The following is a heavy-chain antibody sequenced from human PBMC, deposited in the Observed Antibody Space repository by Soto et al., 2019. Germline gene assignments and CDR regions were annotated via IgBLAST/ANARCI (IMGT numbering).Heavy chain of an antibody. Sequence: ASVKVSCKASGYTFTSYYMHWVRQAPGQGLEWMGIINPSGGSTSYAQKFQGRVTMTRDTSTSTVYMELSSLRSEDTAVYYCARPTYIVGATITFDYWGQGTLVTVSS. D-gene: IGHD1-26*01. CDR2: INPSGGST. CDR1: GYTFTSYY. J-gene: IGHJ4*02. CDR3: ARPTYIVGATITFDY. V-gene: IGHV1-46*01.